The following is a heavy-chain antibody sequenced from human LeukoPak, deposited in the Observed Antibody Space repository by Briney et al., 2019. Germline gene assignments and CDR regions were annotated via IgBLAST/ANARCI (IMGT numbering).Heavy chain of an antibody. J-gene: IGHJ6*02. CDR3: AKDLSSGYDYFYYGMDV. V-gene: IGHV3-23*01. CDR2: ISGSGGGT. Sequence: PGGSLRLSCAASGFTFSSYAMSWVRQAPGKGLEWVSAISGSGGGTYNADSVKGRFTISRDNSKNTLYLQMNSLRAEDTAVYYCAKDLSSGYDYFYYGMDVWGQGTTVTVSS. D-gene: IGHD5-12*01. CDR1: GFTFSSYA.